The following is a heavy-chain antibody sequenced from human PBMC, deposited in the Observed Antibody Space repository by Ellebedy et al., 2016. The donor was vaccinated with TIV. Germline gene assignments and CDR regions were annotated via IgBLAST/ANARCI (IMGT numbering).Heavy chain of an antibody. Sequence: GGSLRLSXAASGFTFSSYSMNWVRQAPGKGLEWVSYISSSSSTIYYADSVKGRFTISRDNAKNSLYLQMNSLRAEDTAVYYCARDHYYDSRFAFDIWGQGTMVTVSS. CDR3: ARDHYYDSRFAFDI. D-gene: IGHD3-10*01. CDR1: GFTFSSYS. CDR2: ISSSSSTI. V-gene: IGHV3-48*01. J-gene: IGHJ3*02.